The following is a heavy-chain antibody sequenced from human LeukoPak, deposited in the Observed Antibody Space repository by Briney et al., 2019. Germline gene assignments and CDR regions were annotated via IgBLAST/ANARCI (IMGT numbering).Heavy chain of an antibody. CDR2: ISYDGSNK. CDR3: ARLLWFGESIPPFDY. D-gene: IGHD3-10*01. J-gene: IGHJ4*02. Sequence: GGSLRLSCAASGFTFSSYGMHWVRQAPGKGLEWVAVISYDGSNKYYADSVKGRFTISRDNSKDTLYLQMNSLRAEDTAVYYCARLLWFGESIPPFDYWGQGTLVTVSS. CDR1: GFTFSSYG. V-gene: IGHV3-30*03.